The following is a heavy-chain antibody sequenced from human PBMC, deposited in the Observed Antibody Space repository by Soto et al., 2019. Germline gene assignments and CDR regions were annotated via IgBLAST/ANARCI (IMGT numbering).Heavy chain of an antibody. D-gene: IGHD1-26*01. CDR3: AKSSGSPRYYFGY. V-gene: IGHV3-30*18. J-gene: IGHJ4*02. Sequence: PGGSLRLSCAASGFTFSSYGMHWVRQAPGKGLEWVAVISYDGSNKYYADSVKGRFTISRDNSKNTLYLQMNSLRAEDTAVYYCAKSSGSPRYYFGYWGQGTLVTVSS. CDR2: ISYDGSNK. CDR1: GFTFSSYG.